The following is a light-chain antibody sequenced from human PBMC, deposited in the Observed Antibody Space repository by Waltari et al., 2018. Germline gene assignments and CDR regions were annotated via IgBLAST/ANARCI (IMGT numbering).Light chain of an antibody. CDR1: SNDVGGYNY. CDR2: EVK. Sequence: QSALTQPPSASGSPGQSVTISCTGTSNDVGGYNYVSWYQQHPAKAPKLIIYEVKTRPSGVPDRFSGSKSDNTASLTVSGLQAGDEADYYCSSYAGSNTVIFGGGTKLTVL. V-gene: IGLV2-8*01. J-gene: IGLJ2*01. CDR3: SSYAGSNTVI.